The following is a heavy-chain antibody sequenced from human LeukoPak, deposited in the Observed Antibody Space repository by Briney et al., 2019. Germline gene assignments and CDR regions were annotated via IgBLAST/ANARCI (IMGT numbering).Heavy chain of an antibody. D-gene: IGHD5-12*01. V-gene: IGHV5-51*01. J-gene: IGHJ4*02. Sequence: GESLKISCKSSGYSFTTYWIGWVRQVPGKGLEWMAIIYPGDSDTRYSPSFQGQVTISADKSISTAYLQWSSLKASDTAMYYCARHGSGYEPDYWGQGTLVTVSS. CDR2: IYPGDSDT. CDR1: GYSFTTYW. CDR3: ARHGSGYEPDY.